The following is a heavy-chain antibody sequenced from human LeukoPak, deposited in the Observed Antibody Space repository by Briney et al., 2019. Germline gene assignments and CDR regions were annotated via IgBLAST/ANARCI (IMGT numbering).Heavy chain of an antibody. V-gene: IGHV1-18*01. D-gene: IGHD3-16*02. CDR1: GYNFTTYG. J-gene: IGHJ5*01. CDR3: VREGIYPAFDL. Sequence: ASVKVSCKASGYNFTTYGFSWVRQAPGQGPEWMGWIIDYDGHTRYSEKLKGRITLTTDRSMSTVYMELRSLTYDDTAHYYCVREGIYPAFDLWGQGTLVSVSS. CDR2: IIDYDGHT.